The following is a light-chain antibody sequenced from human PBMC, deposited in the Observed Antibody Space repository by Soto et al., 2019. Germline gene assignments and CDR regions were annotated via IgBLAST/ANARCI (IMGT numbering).Light chain of an antibody. J-gene: IGKJ2*02. CDR2: EAS. V-gene: IGKV3-11*01. CDR3: QQRSTWPWT. Sequence: EVVLTPSPATLSLSPGERATLSCRASQSVSNSLAWYQQRPGQAPRLLIYEASKRATGIPASFSGSGSGTDFTLTISSLESEDFAVYYCQQRSTWPWTFGQGTNLEI. CDR1: QSVSNS.